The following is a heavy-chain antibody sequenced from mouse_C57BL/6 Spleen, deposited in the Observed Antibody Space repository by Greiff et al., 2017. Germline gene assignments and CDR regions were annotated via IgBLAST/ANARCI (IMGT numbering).Heavy chain of an antibody. V-gene: IGHV1-55*01. J-gene: IGHJ1*03. CDR2: IYPGSGST. CDR1: GYTFTSYW. Sequence: QVQLQQPGAELVKPGASVKMSCKASGYTFTSYWITWVKQRPGQGLEWIGDIYPGSGSTNYNEKFKSKATLTVDTSSSTAYMQLSSLTSEDSAVYYCAREIYSTTVVATDWYCDVWGTGTTVTVSS. CDR3: AREIYSTTVVATDWYCDV. D-gene: IGHD1-1*01.